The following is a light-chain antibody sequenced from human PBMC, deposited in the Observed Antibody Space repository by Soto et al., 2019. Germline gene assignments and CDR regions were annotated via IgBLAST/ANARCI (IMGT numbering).Light chain of an antibody. CDR2: KAL. V-gene: IGKV1-5*03. CDR1: QSISSW. J-gene: IGKJ1*01. CDR3: QQYNSFPWT. Sequence: DIQLTHSPSTLSASVGDRVTITCRARQSISSWLAWYQQKPGKAPNLLISKALHLERGVPSRFSGSGSVTEFTLTISSLRPEDLATYYCQQYNSFPWTFGRGTKVHI.